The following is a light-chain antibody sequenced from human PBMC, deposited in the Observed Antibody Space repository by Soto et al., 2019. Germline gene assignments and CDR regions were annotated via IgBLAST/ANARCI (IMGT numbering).Light chain of an antibody. V-gene: IGKV1-5*01. CDR2: GAS. CDR3: LQYNRYPLT. J-gene: IGKJ5*01. Sequence: DIQITPSPSTLSASVGDRVTITCRASQSISSWLAWYQQKPGKAPKRLIYGASSLQSGVPSRFSGSGSGTEFTLTISSLQPEDFATYYCLQYNRYPLTFGQGTRLEIK. CDR1: QSISSW.